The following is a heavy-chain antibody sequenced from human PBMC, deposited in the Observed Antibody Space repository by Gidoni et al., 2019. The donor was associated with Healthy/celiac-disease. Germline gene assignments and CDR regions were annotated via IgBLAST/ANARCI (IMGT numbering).Heavy chain of an antibody. V-gene: IGHV4-39*07. CDR2: IYYSGST. CDR1: GGSISSSSYY. J-gene: IGHJ4*02. D-gene: IGHD6-19*01. CDR3: ARVGIAVAGTRRRPGYFDY. Sequence: QLQLQESGPGLVKPSETLSLTCTVSGGSISSSSYYWGWIRQPPGKGLEWIVSIYYSGSTYYNPSLKSRVTISVDTSKNQFSLKLSSVTAADTAVYYCARVGIAVAGTRRRPGYFDYWGQGTLVTVSS.